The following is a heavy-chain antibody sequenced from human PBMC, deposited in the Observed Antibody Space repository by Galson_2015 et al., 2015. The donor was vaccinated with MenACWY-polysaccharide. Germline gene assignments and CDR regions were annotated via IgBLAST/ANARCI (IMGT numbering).Heavy chain of an antibody. V-gene: IGHV4-59*01. J-gene: IGHJ4*02. Sequence: ETLSLTCSVSGGSLTAYYWAWIRQPPGKGLEWIGCTFYSGSTKYSPSLNSRVTTSVDTSNNQFSLKLSSVTAADTAVYYCARSPGGYSSGGQIDSWGQGSLVTVSS. D-gene: IGHD5-18*01. CDR2: TFYSGST. CDR3: ARSPGGYSSGGQIDS. CDR1: GGSLTAYY.